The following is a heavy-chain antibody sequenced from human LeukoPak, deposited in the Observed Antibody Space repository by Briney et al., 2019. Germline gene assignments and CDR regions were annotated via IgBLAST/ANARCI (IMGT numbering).Heavy chain of an antibody. D-gene: IGHD3-10*02. CDR2: ISSSSSYI. CDR1: GITFDDYA. V-gene: IGHV3-21*01. Sequence: PGRSLRLSCAASGITFDDYATPWVRQTPGKARDRVSSISSSSSYIYDADSVKGRFTISRDNAKNSLYRQMDSLRAEDTAVYYCAELGITMIGGVWGKGTTVTISS. J-gene: IGHJ6*04. CDR3: AELGITMIGGV.